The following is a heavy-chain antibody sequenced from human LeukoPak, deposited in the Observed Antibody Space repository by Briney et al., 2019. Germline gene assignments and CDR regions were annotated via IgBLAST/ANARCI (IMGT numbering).Heavy chain of an antibody. J-gene: IGHJ4*02. V-gene: IGHV4-4*07. D-gene: IGHD6-13*01. CDR1: GGSISSYY. Sequence: SETLSLTCTVSGGSISSYYWSWIRQPAGKGLEWIGRIYTSGSTNYNPSLKSRVTMSVDTSKNQFSLKLSSVTAADTAVYYCASGYSSSPYFDYWGQGTLVTVSS. CDR3: ASGYSSSPYFDY. CDR2: IYTSGST.